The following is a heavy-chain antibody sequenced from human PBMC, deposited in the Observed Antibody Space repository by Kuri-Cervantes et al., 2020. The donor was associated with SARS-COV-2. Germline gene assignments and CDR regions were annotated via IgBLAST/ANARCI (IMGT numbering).Heavy chain of an antibody. CDR3: ARAPRSIAVAGTSLFDY. J-gene: IGHJ4*02. CDR1: GFTFSSYS. CDR2: ISSSSSTI. V-gene: IGHV3-48*02. D-gene: IGHD6-19*01. Sequence: GESLKISCAASGFTFSSYSMNWVRQAPGKGLEWVSYISSSSSTIYYADSVKGRFTISRDNAKNSLYLQMNSPRDEDTAVYYCARAPRSIAVAGTSLFDYWGQGTLVTVSS.